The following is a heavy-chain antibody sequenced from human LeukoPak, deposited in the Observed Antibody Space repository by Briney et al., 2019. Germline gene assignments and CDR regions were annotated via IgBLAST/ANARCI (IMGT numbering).Heavy chain of an antibody. J-gene: IGHJ3*02. CDR3: AKDTDKYYYDSSGDDAFDI. CDR1: GFTFSSYW. Sequence: PGGSLRLSCAASGFTFSSYWMSWVRQAPGKGLEWVSAISVSGSSTYYADSVKGRFTISRDNPRNTLYLQMNSLRAEDTAVYYCAKDTDKYYYDSSGDDAFDIWGQGAMVTVS. CDR2: ISVSGSST. V-gene: IGHV3-23*01. D-gene: IGHD3-22*01.